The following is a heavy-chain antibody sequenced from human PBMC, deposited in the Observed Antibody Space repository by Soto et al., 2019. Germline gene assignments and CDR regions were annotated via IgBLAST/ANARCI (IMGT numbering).Heavy chain of an antibody. Sequence: SQTLSLTCAISGDSVSSNNAAWSWIRQSPSRGLEWLGRTYYRSKWYNDYAVSVKSRITINPDTSKNQFSLQLNSVTPEDTAVYYCARALVEAATPGHLYYPVMAVWGKGTTV. CDR1: GDSVSSNNAA. CDR3: ARALVEAATPGHLYYPVMAV. CDR2: TYYRSKWYN. D-gene: IGHD2-15*01. V-gene: IGHV6-1*01. J-gene: IGHJ6*04.